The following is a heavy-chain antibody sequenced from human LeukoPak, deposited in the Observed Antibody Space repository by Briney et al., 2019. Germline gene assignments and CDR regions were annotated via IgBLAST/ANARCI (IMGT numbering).Heavy chain of an antibody. J-gene: IGHJ1*01. CDR2: ISYDGSNK. Sequence: GGSLRLSCAASGFTFSSYAMHWVRQAPGKGLEWVAVISYDGSNKYYADSVKGRFTISRDNSKNTLYLQMNSLRAEDTAVYYCASNYYDSSGYYPSFQHWGQGTLVTVSS. V-gene: IGHV3-30*04. CDR3: ASNYYDSSGYYPSFQH. CDR1: GFTFSSYA. D-gene: IGHD3-22*01.